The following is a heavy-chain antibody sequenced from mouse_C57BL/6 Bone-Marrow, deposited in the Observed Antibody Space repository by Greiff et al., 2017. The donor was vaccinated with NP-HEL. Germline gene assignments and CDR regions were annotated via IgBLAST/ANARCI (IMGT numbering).Heavy chain of an antibody. Sequence: VKLMESGAELVKPGASVKMSCKASGYTFTTYPIEWMKQNHGKSLEWIGNFHPYNDDTKYNEKFKGKATLTVEKSSSTVYLELSRLTSDDSAVYYCARRHYDYDRWYFDVWGTGTTVTVSS. CDR2: FHPYNDDT. CDR3: ARRHYDYDRWYFDV. D-gene: IGHD2-4*01. J-gene: IGHJ1*03. CDR1: GYTFTTYP. V-gene: IGHV1-47*01.